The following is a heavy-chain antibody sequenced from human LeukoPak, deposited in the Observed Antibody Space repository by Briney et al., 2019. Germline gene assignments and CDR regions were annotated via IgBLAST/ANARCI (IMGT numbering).Heavy chain of an antibody. Sequence: GESLKTSCKGSGYLFTHYWIAWVRQMPGRGLEWMGIMLPGDSLTTYSPSFQGHVTMSVDKSVATAYLQLNSLKASDTAIYYCARAGVAVGGRFYYDYWGQGTLVSVS. CDR1: GYLFTHYW. CDR3: ARAGVAVGGRFYYDY. D-gene: IGHD6-19*01. J-gene: IGHJ4*02. CDR2: MLPGDSLT. V-gene: IGHV5-51*01.